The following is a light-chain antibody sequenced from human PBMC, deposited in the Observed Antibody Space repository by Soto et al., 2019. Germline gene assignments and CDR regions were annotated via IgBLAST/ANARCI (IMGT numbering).Light chain of an antibody. CDR1: QSLVHSDGGTY. J-gene: IGKJ1*01. CDR2: KIS. Sequence: DIVMTQTPLSSPVTLGQPASISCRSSQSLVHSDGGTYLSWLHQRPGQPPRPLIYKISNRFSGVPYRISGNGAGTEFTLKIRRVEAEDVGVYYCMQATQFPWTFGQGTIVEIK. CDR3: MQATQFPWT. V-gene: IGKV2-24*01.